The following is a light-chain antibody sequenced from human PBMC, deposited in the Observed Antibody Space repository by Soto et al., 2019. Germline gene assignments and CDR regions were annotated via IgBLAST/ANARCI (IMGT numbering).Light chain of an antibody. CDR1: QSVFHTSYNRNY. CDR2: WAS. CDR3: QQYRLAPYS. V-gene: IGKV4-1*01. Sequence: DFVMTQSPDSLAVSLGERAAINCKSSQSVFHTSYNRNYLTWYQQKPGQHPKLLFYWASTRASGVPDRFSGSGSGTDFTLTISGLQTEDVAVYYCQQYRLAPYSFGQGTKLEIK. J-gene: IGKJ2*03.